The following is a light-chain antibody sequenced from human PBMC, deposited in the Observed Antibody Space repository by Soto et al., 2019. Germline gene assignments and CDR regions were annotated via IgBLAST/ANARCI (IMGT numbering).Light chain of an antibody. CDR2: GAS. Sequence: PGERASLSCGASQSISSSFLAWYQQKPGQAPRLLIYGASSRATGIPDRFSGTGSETDFTLTISRLEPEDFAVYYWQQYDNSPITFGQGTKVDI. V-gene: IGKV3-20*01. J-gene: IGKJ1*01. CDR1: QSISSSF. CDR3: QQYDNSPIT.